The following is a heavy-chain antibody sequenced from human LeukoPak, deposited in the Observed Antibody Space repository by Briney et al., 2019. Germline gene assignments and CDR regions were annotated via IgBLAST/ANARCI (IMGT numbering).Heavy chain of an antibody. CDR1: GYTVTGYY. V-gene: IGHV1-8*02. CDR2: INPNSGNT. J-gene: IGHJ6*03. CDR3: ARGRIAAAGTVYYYYMDV. D-gene: IGHD6-13*01. Sequence: ASVKVSCKASGYTVTGYYMHWVRQAPGQRLEWMGWINPNSGNTGYAQKFQCRVTMTRNTSISTTYMELSSLRSEDTAVYYCARGRIAAAGTVYYYYMDVWGKGTTVTISS.